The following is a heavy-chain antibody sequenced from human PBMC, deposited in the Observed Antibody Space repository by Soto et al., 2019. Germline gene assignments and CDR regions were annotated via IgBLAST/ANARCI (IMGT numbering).Heavy chain of an antibody. CDR1: GGSISTDY. J-gene: IGHJ4*02. V-gene: IGHV4-59*08. Sequence: QVQLQESGPGLVKPSETLSLTCTVSGGSISTDYWSWIRQSPGKGLEWIGYIYNGGSINYNPSLGSRLAISGDTSKNQFSLKMTSVTAADPAVYSCARHWDWGSLAYWGQGTLVTVSS. CDR2: IYNGGSI. CDR3: ARHWDWGSLAY. D-gene: IGHD3-16*01.